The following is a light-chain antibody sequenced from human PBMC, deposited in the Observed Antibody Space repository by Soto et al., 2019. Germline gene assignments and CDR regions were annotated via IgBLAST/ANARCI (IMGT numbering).Light chain of an antibody. CDR1: ASDVGGYNY. J-gene: IGLJ3*02. CDR3: CSYAVTYMLNWV. CDR2: DVS. V-gene: IGLV2-11*01. Sequence: QSALTQPRSVSGSPGQSVTISCTGTASDVGGYNYVSWYQQHPGKAPKLIIYDVSKRPSGVPDRFSASKSGRTASLTIAGLQAEDEANYYCCSYAVTYMLNWVFGDGTKLTVL.